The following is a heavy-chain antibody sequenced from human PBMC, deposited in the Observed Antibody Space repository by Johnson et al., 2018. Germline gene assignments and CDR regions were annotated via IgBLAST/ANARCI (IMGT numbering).Heavy chain of an antibody. CDR2: ISWNSGSI. J-gene: IGHJ3*02. CDR1: GFTFDDHA. D-gene: IGHD3-16*01. CDR3: AKEGVEYAFEI. Sequence: VQLVQSGGGLAQPGRSLRLSCAASGFTFDDHAMHWVRQVPGQGLEWVSGISWNSGSISYVDSVRGRFTISRDNAKNSLYLQMNSLRVEDTAFYYCAKEGVEYAFEIWGQVTMVTVSS. V-gene: IGHV3-9*01.